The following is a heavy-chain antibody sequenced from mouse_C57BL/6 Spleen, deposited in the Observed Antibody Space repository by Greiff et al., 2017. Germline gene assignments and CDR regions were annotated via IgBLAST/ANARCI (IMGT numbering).Heavy chain of an antibody. CDR1: GYTFTSYW. Sequence: QVQLQQPGAELVRPGSSVKLSCKASGYTFTSYWMDWVKQRPGQGLEWIGNIYPSDSETHYNQKFKDKATLTVDKSSSTAYMQLSSLTSEDSAVYYIARRIYSNYYYYDYWGQGTTLTVSS. D-gene: IGHD2-5*01. CDR2: IYPSDSET. CDR3: ARRIYSNYYYYDY. J-gene: IGHJ2*01. V-gene: IGHV1-61*01.